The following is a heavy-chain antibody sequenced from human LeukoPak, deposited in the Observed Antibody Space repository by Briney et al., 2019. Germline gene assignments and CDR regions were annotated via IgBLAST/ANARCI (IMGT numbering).Heavy chain of an antibody. CDR3: AKDQHGYDKPIDY. V-gene: IGHV3-23*01. Sequence: PGGSLRLSCAASGFTFNIYAMNWVPQAPGKGLGWVSTINGSSSSTYYADSVKGRFTISRDNSKNTLYLQMNSLRAEDTAVYFCAKDQHGYDKPIDYWGQGTLVTVSS. CDR1: GFTFNIYA. D-gene: IGHD5-12*01. CDR2: INGSSSST. J-gene: IGHJ4*02.